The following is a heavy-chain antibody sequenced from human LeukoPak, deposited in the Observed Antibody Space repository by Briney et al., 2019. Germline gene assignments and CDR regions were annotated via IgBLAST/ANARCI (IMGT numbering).Heavy chain of an antibody. Sequence: GGALRLSFATPGFTFRTSCMNLGRQAPGKGPEWVSYISSSGTTISYAQSVKGRFTITRDNAQNSLTLHMNTLRADDTAVYYCAKDGGTHFDHWGQGTLVTVSS. V-gene: IGHV3-48*01. D-gene: IGHD1-26*01. J-gene: IGHJ4*02. CDR2: ISSSGTTI. CDR3: AKDGGTHFDH. CDR1: GFTFRTSC.